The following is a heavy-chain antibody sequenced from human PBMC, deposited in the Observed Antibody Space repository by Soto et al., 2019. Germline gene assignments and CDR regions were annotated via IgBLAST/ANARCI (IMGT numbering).Heavy chain of an antibody. Sequence: PGGSLRLSCAASGFTFSNHAMNWVRRTPGKGLEWVSAISGSGGSAYYADSVKGRFTISRDNSKNTLYLQMSSLRAEDTAVYYCAKDTRTIMFFQVDCWGQGTLVTVSS. D-gene: IGHD3-10*02. J-gene: IGHJ4*02. CDR3: AKDTRTIMFFQVDC. CDR2: ISGSGGSA. V-gene: IGHV3-23*01. CDR1: GFTFSNHA.